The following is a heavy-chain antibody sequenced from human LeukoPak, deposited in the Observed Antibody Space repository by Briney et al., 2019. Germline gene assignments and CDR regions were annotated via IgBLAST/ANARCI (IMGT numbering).Heavy chain of an antibody. CDR2: IYYSGST. D-gene: IGHD5-24*01. CDR1: GGSISSYY. V-gene: IGHV4-59*01. Sequence: SETLSLTCTVSGGSISSYYWSWIRQPPGKGLERIGYIYYSGSTNYNPSLKSRVTISVDTSKNQFSLKLSSVTAADTAVYYCARGGYTNNWFDPWGQGTLVTVSS. CDR3: ARGGYTNNWFDP. J-gene: IGHJ5*02.